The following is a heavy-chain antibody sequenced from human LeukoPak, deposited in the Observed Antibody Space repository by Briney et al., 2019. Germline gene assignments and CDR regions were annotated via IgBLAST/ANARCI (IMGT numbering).Heavy chain of an antibody. CDR2: INSDGSST. Sequence: PGGSLRLSCAASGFTFSSYWMPWVRQAPGKGLVWVSRINSDGSSTSYADSVKGRFTISRDNAKNTLYLQMNSLRAEDTSVYYCASIAARRPSDYWGQGTLVTVSS. CDR1: GFTFSSYW. CDR3: ASIAARRPSDY. J-gene: IGHJ4*02. V-gene: IGHV3-74*01. D-gene: IGHD6-6*01.